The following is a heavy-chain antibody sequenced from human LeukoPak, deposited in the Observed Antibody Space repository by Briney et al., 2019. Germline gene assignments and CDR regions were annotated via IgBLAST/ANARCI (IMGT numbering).Heavy chain of an antibody. CDR1: GFTFSSYA. Sequence: PGGSLRLSCAASGFTFSSYAMHWVREAPGKGLEWGAVISYDGSNKYYADSVKGRFTISRDNSKNTLYLQMNSLRAEDTAVYYCARAAEVTAYSHFDYWGQGTLVTVSS. CDR2: ISYDGSNK. D-gene: IGHD2-15*01. CDR3: ARAAEVTAYSHFDY. J-gene: IGHJ4*02. V-gene: IGHV3-30-3*01.